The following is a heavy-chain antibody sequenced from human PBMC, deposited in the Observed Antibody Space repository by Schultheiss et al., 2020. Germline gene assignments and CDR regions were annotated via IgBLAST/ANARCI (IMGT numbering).Heavy chain of an antibody. J-gene: IGHJ6*02. CDR1: GGSFSGYY. V-gene: IGHV4-34*01. Sequence: SQTLSLTCAVYGGSFSGYYWSWIRQPPGKGLEWIGEINHSGSTNYNPSLKSRVTISVDTSKNQFSLKLSSVTAADTAVYYCARVSRASTTSRLYYYYGMDVWGQGNTGTVSS. CDR2: INHSGST. D-gene: IGHD1-1*01. CDR3: ARVSRASTTSRLYYYYGMDV.